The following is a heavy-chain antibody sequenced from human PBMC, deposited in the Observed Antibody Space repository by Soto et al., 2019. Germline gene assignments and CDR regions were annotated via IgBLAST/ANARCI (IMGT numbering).Heavy chain of an antibody. V-gene: IGHV3-23*01. J-gene: IGHJ4*02. D-gene: IGHD3-16*01. Sequence: GGSLRLSCAASGFTFSSYAISCVRQAPGKGLEWVSAISGSGGSTYYADSVKGRFTISRDNSKNTLYLQMNSLRAEDTAVYYCAKPIRLHLGSPFDYWGQGTLVTVSX. CDR2: ISGSGGST. CDR3: AKPIRLHLGSPFDY. CDR1: GFTFSSYA.